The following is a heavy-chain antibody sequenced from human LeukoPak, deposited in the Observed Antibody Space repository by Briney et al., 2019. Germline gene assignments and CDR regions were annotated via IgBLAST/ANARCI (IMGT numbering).Heavy chain of an antibody. J-gene: IGHJ4*02. CDR2: MNLNTGAT. Sequence: SVKVSCKPSGYTFTGYYLHWVRQAPGQAFEWLGWMNLNTGATLYAQKFQGRVTMSRDTSISTAYMDLSNLRSDDTAVYYCARDRVGSGWPRPFYFEFWGQGTQVTVSS. V-gene: IGHV1-2*02. D-gene: IGHD6-19*01. CDR1: GYTFTGYY. CDR3: ARDRVGSGWPRPFYFEF.